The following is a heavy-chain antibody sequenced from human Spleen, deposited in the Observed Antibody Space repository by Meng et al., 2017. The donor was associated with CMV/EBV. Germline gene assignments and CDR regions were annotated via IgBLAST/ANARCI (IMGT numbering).Heavy chain of an antibody. CDR1: GYTFTSYG. Sequence: SGYTFTSYGISWVRQAPGQGLEWMGWISAYNGNTNYAQKLQGRVTIARNTSTRTAYMGLSGLRSDDTAVYYCARVMMIGVSPRPYDIWGQGTLVTVSS. V-gene: IGHV1-18*01. CDR2: ISAYNGNT. J-gene: IGHJ4*02. CDR3: ARVMMIGVSPRPYDI. D-gene: IGHD2-8*01.